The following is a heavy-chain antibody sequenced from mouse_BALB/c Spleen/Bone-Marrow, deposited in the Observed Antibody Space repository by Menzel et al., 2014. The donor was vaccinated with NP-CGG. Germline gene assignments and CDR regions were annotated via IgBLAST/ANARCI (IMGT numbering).Heavy chain of an antibody. CDR1: GFTFSSYG. CDR2: INDNGGST. V-gene: IGHV5-6-3*01. CDR3: GTAYCGSRYGYFDV. Sequence: EVMLVESGGGLVQPGGSLKLSCAASGFTFSSYGMSWVRQTPDERLELVANINDNGGSTYYPDSMMGRFTISRDNAKNTLCLQMSSLKSEDTAMYYCGTAYCGSRYGYFDVWGAGTTVTVSS. D-gene: IGHD1-1*01. J-gene: IGHJ1*01.